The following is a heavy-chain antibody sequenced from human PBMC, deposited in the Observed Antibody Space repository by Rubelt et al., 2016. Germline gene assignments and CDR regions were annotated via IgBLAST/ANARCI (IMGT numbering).Heavy chain of an antibody. D-gene: IGHD3-22*01. Sequence: QVQLVQSGAEVKKPGSSVKVSCKASGGTFSSYAISWVRQAPGQGLEWMGRIIPILGIANYAQKVQGRVTMTADKSTSTAYMELSSLRSEETAVYYCARDRLLDDSSGGDAFDIWGQGTMVTVSS. J-gene: IGHJ3*02. CDR1: GGTFSSYA. V-gene: IGHV1-69*09. CDR3: ARDRLLDDSSGGDAFDI. CDR2: IIPILGIA.